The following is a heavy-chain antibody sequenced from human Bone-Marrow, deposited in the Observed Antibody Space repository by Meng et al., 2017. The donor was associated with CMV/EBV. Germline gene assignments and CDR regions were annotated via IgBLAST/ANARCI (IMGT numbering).Heavy chain of an antibody. CDR2: IYPGDSDT. J-gene: IGHJ4*02. CDR1: GYRFTNYW. D-gene: IGHD2-2*01. CDR3: ARRLGYCSSTSCSLYYFDY. Sequence: KVSRKASGYRFTNYWIGWVRQMPGKGLEWMGIIYPGDSDTRYSPSFQGQVTSSADKSIRTDYLQWSSLKASDTAMYYCARRLGYCSSTSCSLYYFDYWGQGTLVTVSS. V-gene: IGHV5-51*01.